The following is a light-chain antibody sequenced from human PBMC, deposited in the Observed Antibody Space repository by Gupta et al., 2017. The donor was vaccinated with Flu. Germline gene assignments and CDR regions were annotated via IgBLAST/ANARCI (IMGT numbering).Light chain of an antibody. CDR1: RSNIGAGLD. Sequence: QSVLTQPPSVSGPPGQRLSLSCPGPRSNIGAGLDVNWYQQLPGTAPTPLIYGNGNRHSGVSDRFSGSKSGTSASVAINGLQAEDEADFYCQSYDSGLSGSDVVFGGGTKLSVL. CDR3: QSYDSGLSGSDVV. J-gene: IGLJ2*01. CDR2: GNG. V-gene: IGLV1-40*01.